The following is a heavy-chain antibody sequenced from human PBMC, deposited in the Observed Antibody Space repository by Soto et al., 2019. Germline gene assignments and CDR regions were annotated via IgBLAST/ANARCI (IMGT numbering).Heavy chain of an antibody. J-gene: IGHJ5*02. CDR1: GGTFSSYA. CDR2: IIPIFGTA. D-gene: IGHD5-18*01. Sequence: ASVKVSCKASGGTFSSYAISWVRQAPGQGLEWMGGIIPIFGTANYAQKFQGRVTITADESTSTAHMELSSLRSEDTAVYYCASAPRQELWLPRRHKENWFDPWGQGTLVTVSS. V-gene: IGHV1-69*13. CDR3: ASAPRQELWLPRRHKENWFDP.